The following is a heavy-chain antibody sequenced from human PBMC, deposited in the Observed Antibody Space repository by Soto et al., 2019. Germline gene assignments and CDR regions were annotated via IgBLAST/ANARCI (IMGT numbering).Heavy chain of an antibody. CDR1: GFTFSSYA. CDR3: AKSGSSSYYYYYYGMDV. D-gene: IGHD6-13*01. V-gene: IGHV3-23*01. J-gene: IGHJ6*02. CDR2: ISGSGGST. Sequence: LRLSCAASGFTFSSYAMSWVRRAPGKGLEWVSAISGSGGSTYYADSVKGRFTISRDNSKNTLYLQMNSLRAEDTAVYYCAKSGSSSYYYYYYGMDVWGQGTTVTVSS.